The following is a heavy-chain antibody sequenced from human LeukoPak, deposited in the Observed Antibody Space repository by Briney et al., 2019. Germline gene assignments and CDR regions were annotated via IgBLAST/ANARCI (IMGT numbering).Heavy chain of an antibody. CDR2: ISGTSGKT. J-gene: IGHJ4*03. CDR1: GFTFSTYA. Sequence: GSRRLSCAASGFTFSTYAMSWVRQAPGSGLEWVSAISGTSGKTYFADSVKGRFTISRDNSKNTLFVQMNSLRAEDTAVYYCAKGLTSEYYPYFDNWGHGKLVSVSS. D-gene: IGHD3-9*01. CDR3: AKGLTSEYYPYFDN. V-gene: IGHV3-23*01.